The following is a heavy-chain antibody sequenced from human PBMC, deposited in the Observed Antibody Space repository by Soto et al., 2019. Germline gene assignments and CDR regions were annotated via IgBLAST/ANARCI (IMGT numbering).Heavy chain of an antibody. V-gene: IGHV4-61*01. CDR2: IYHSVGT. CDR1: GGSVSPGSYF. J-gene: IGHJ4*01. CDR3: ASTLAYCCGECYSPPRYFLDY. D-gene: IGHD2-21*01. Sequence: SQTRELTWTVSGGSVSPGSYFWSWIRQPPGKGLEWIGYIYHSVGTNYNPSLKSRVTISIDTSKNQFSLKLSSVTAADTAVYYCASTLAYCCGECYSPPRYFLDYRAQGTLVTVSS.